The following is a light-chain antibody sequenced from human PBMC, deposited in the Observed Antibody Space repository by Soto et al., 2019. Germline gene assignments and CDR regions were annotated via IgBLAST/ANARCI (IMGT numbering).Light chain of an antibody. CDR3: AAWDDSLSGGV. V-gene: IGLV1-47*01. J-gene: IGLJ1*01. Sequence: QSVLTQPPSASGTPGQRVTISCSGSSSNIGSNYVYWYQQFPGTAPKLLIYRNSQRPSGVPDRFSGSKSGTSASLAISGLRSEDEADYYCAAWDDSLSGGVFGTGIKLTVL. CDR2: RNS. CDR1: SSNIGSNY.